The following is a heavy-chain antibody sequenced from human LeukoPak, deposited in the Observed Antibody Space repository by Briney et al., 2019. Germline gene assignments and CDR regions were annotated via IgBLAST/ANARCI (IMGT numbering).Heavy chain of an antibody. J-gene: IGHJ4*02. V-gene: IGHV4-39*07. CDR1: GGSISSSSYY. Sequence: PSETLSLTCTVSGGSISSSSYYWGWIRQPPGKGLEWIGSIYYSGSTYYNPSLKSRVTISVDTSKNQFSLKLSSVTAADTAVYYCARVANSGLDYWGQGTLVTVSS. CDR3: ARVANSGLDY. CDR2: IYYSGST. D-gene: IGHD1-1*01.